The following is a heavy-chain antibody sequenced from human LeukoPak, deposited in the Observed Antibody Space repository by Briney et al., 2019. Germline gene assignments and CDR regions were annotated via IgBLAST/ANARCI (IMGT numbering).Heavy chain of an antibody. CDR1: RFTFSNYS. J-gene: IGHJ5*02. CDR3: ARAPRTLRYFDWSPPNWFDP. V-gene: IGHV3-21*01. CDR2: INSSSSYI. D-gene: IGHD3-9*01. Sequence: PGGSLRLSCAASRFTFSNYSMNWVRQAPGKGLEWVSSINSSSSYIYYADSVKGRFTISRDNAKNSLYLQMNSLRAEDTAVYYCARAPRTLRYFDWSPPNWFDPWGQGTLVTVSS.